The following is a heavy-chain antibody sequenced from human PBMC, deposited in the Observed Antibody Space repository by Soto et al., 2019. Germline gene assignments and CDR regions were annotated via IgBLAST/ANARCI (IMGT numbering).Heavy chain of an antibody. V-gene: IGHV1-18*01. CDR2: ISGYNGNT. J-gene: IGHJ6*02. D-gene: IGHD6-19*01. Sequence: QVQLVQSGAEVKKPGASVTVSCKTSGYTFSNYGINWVRQAPGQGLEWMGWISGYNGNTNYAQTVQGRVTMTTDTSTGTVYMELRSLKSDDTAIYYWSRFIMVGGWFDPNYYHGMDVWGQGTKVTVSS. CDR3: SRFIMVGGWFDPNYYHGMDV. CDR1: GYTFSNYG.